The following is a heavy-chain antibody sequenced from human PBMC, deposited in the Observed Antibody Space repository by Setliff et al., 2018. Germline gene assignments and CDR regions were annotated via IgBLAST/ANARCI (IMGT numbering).Heavy chain of an antibody. Sequence: PGESLKISCKASGYIFTNYWIGWVRQMPGKGLEWMGVIYPGDSDTRYSPSFQGQVTISADKSINTAYLQWSSLKASDTAIYYCTRHEDRNKCTSISCYRENDAFDVWGQGAMVTVSS. CDR2: IYPGDSDT. D-gene: IGHD2-2*01. V-gene: IGHV5-51*01. CDR3: TRHEDRNKCTSISCYRENDAFDV. J-gene: IGHJ3*01. CDR1: GYIFTNYW.